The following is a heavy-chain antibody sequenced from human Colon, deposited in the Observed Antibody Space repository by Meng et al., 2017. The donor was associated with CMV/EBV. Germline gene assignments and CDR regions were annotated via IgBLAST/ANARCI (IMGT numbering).Heavy chain of an antibody. CDR2: IYYSGST. D-gene: IGHD5-12*01. J-gene: IGHJ4*02. V-gene: IGHV4-39*07. CDR1: DGSISSSSYY. CDR3: ARESLPVASRANYLDY. Sequence: SETLSLTCIVSDGSISSSSYYWGWIRQLPGKGLEWIASIYYSGSTYYNPSLKSRVTISIDTSKNQFSLKLSSVTAADTAVYYCARESLPVASRANYLDYWGQGTLVTVSS.